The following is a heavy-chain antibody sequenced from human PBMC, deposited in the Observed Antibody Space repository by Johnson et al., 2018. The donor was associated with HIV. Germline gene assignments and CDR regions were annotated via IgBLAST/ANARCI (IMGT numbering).Heavy chain of an antibody. D-gene: IGHD6-6*01. Sequence: QVQLVESGGGVVQPGRSLRLSCAASGFTFSSYAMHWVRQAPGKGLEWVAVISYDGSNKYYADSVKGRFTISRDNSKNTLYLQMNSLRAEDTAVYYCARLVIAARSFGAFDIWGQGTMVTVSS. J-gene: IGHJ3*02. CDR3: ARLVIAARSFGAFDI. V-gene: IGHV3-30*14. CDR2: ISYDGSNK. CDR1: GFTFSSYA.